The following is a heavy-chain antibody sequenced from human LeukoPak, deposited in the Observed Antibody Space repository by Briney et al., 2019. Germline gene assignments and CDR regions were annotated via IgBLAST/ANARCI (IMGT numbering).Heavy chain of an antibody. CDR1: GFTFSTYW. J-gene: IGHJ4*02. V-gene: IGHV3-48*04. CDR2: ISSSGSTI. CDR3: ARDLLVVVTLPDY. Sequence: PGGSLRLSCAASGFTFSTYWMHWVRQAPGKGLEWVSYISSSGSTIYYADSVKGRFTISRDNAKNSLYLQMNSLRAEDTAVYYCARDLLVVVTLPDYWGQGTLVTVSS. D-gene: IGHD2-21*02.